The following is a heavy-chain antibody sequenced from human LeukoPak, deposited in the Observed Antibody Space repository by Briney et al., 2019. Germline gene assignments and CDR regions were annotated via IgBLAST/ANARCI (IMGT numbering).Heavy chain of an antibody. CDR1: GFTFSTYW. CDR2: IKQDGSVK. CDR3: TLIQGWGSGSYYRDF. J-gene: IGHJ4*02. D-gene: IGHD3-10*01. Sequence: GGSLRLSCVVSGFTFSTYWMSWVRQAPGKGLECVATIKQDGSVKNYGDSVQGRFTISRGNAKNSLYLQMNSLKTEDTAVYYCTLIQGWGSGSYYRDFWGQGTLVTVSS. V-gene: IGHV3-7*03.